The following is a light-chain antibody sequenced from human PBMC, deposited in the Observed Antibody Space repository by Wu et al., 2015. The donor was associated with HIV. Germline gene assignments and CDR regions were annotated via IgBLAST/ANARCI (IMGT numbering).Light chain of an antibody. CDR2: DAS. CDR3: QVAHQLAH. Sequence: IVLTQSPATLSLSPGERATLSCRASQSISNNLGWYQQKPGQVPRLLIYDASTRASGIPARFSGSGSGTDFTLSINRLEPEDFGVYYCQVAHQLAHFGGGTKVEIK. CDR1: QSISNN. V-gene: IGKV3-11*01. J-gene: IGKJ4*01.